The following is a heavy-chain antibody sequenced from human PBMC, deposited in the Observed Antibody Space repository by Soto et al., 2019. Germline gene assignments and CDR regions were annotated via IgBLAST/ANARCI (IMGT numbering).Heavy chain of an antibody. D-gene: IGHD6-13*01. J-gene: IGHJ6*02. Sequence: QVALQQWGAGLLKPSQTLSLTCAVYGESFNDYFWTWIRQSPGGGLEWLAEVHHTGTSYYSPSLKSRLAVSVDTSRNQFSLNLTSLTAADTATYYCARRKDSSRYFYGMDVWGQGTTVVVSS. CDR3: ARRKDSSRYFYGMDV. V-gene: IGHV4-34*02. CDR2: VHHTGTS. CDR1: GESFNDYF.